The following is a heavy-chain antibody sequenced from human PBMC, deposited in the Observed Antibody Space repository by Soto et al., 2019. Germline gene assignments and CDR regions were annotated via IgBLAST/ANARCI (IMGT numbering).Heavy chain of an antibody. J-gene: IGHJ4*02. V-gene: IGHV1-18*01. CDR2: INPYNGNT. CDR3: ASDWFGIDY. CDR1: GYTFTSYG. Sequence: QVQLVQSGAEVKKPGASVKVSCQASGYTFTSYGISWVRQAPGQGLEWMGWINPYNGNTNYAQKLQGRVTMTTDTSTNTAYRELRSLRSDDTAVYYCASDWFGIDYWGQGTLVTVSS. D-gene: IGHD3-16*01.